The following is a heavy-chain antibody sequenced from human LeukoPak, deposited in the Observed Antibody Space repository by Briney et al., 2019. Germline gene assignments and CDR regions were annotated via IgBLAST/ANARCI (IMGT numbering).Heavy chain of an antibody. CDR1: GFTFSSYA. J-gene: IGHJ5*02. Sequence: GGSLRLSCAASGFTFSSYAMSWVRQAPGKGLEWVAGISNEGSYKFYADSVKGRITISRDNSKNTLYLQMNSLRPEDAAFYCCAKDVAGAATGGWFDPWGQGTLVTVSS. V-gene: IGHV3-30*18. D-gene: IGHD2-15*01. CDR3: AKDVAGAATGGWFDP. CDR2: ISNEGSYK.